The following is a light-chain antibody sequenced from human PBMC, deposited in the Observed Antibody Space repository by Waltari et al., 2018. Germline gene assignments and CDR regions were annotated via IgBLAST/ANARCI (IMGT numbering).Light chain of an antibody. CDR1: SSDIGAYHY. Sequence: QSALTQPASVSGSPGQSITISCTGTSSDIGAYHYVSWYQQFTGKAPKLIIYDVSKRPSVVSNRFSGSKSGDSASLTISGLQVDDEAHYHCAAYTSGSTHVAFGGGTQVTVL. V-gene: IGLV2-14*01. CDR2: DVS. CDR3: AAYTSGSTHVA. J-gene: IGLJ2*01.